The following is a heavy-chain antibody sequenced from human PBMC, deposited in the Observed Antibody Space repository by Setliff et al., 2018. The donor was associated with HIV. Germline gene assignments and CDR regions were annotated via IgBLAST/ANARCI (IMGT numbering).Heavy chain of an antibody. J-gene: IGHJ6*02. CDR1: GYTFTDYE. Sequence: EASVKVSCKASGYTFTDYEITWVRQAPGQGLEWMGWISAYNDNANYVQELQGRVTMTTDTSTSTAYMELRSLRSDDTAVYYCARDVEHMMDVWGQGTTVTVSS. V-gene: IGHV1-18*01. CDR2: ISAYNDNA. CDR3: ARDVEHMMDV.